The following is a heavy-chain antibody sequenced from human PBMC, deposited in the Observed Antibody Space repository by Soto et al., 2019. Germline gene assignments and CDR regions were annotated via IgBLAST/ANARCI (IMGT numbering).Heavy chain of an antibody. CDR2: IIPIFGTA. Sequence: QVQLVQSGAEVKKPGSSVKVSCKASGGTFSSYAISWVRQAPGQGLEWMGGIIPIFGTANYAQKFQGRVTITAEKSTSTAYMELSSLRSEDTAVYYCAREAVDTAMMGANDYWGQGTLVTVSS. CDR3: AREAVDTAMMGANDY. V-gene: IGHV1-69*06. J-gene: IGHJ4*02. D-gene: IGHD5-18*01. CDR1: GGTFSSYA.